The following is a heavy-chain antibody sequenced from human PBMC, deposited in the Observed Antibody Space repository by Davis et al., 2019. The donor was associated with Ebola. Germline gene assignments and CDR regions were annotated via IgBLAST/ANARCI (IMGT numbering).Heavy chain of an antibody. CDR1: GFTFDDYA. J-gene: IGHJ4*02. D-gene: IGHD2-2*02. CDR2: ISWNSGSI. Sequence: GGSLRLSCAASGFTFDDYAMHWVRHAPGKGLEWVSGISWNSGSIGYADSVKGRFTISRDNSKNTLYLQMNSLRAEDTAVYYCAKGLGVIVVVPAAIGYWGQGTLVTVSS. CDR3: AKGLGVIVVVPAAIGY. V-gene: IGHV3-9*01.